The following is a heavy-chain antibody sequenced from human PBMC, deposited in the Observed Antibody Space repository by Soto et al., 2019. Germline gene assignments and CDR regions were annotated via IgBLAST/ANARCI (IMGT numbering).Heavy chain of an antibody. D-gene: IGHD6-19*01. Sequence: GSLRLSCAASGFLFISYAMSWFRQAPGKGLEWVSVISGSGGSTYYADSVKGRFTISRDNSKNTLYLQMNSLRAEDTAVYYCSRRTSGWYFDYWGQGTLVTVSS. J-gene: IGHJ4*02. CDR2: ISGSGGST. V-gene: IGHV3-23*01. CDR1: GFLFISYA. CDR3: SRRTSGWYFDY.